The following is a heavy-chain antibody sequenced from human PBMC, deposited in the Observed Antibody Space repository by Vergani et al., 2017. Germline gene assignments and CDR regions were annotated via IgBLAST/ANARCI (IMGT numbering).Heavy chain of an antibody. J-gene: IGHJ3*02. D-gene: IGHD4-23*01. V-gene: IGHV1-69*13. CDR2: IIPIFGTA. CDR1: GGTFSSYA. Sequence: QVQLVQSGAEVKKPGSSVKVSCKASGGTFSSYAISWVRQAPGQGLEWMGRIIPIFGTANYAQKFQGRVTITADESTSTAYMELSSLRSEDMAVYYCAREVSNYGGNSCDDAFDIWGQGTMVTVSS. CDR3: AREVSNYGGNSCDDAFDI.